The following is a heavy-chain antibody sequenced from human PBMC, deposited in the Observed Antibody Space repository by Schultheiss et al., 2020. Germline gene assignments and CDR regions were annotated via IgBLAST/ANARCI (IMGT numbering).Heavy chain of an antibody. D-gene: IGHD6-13*01. J-gene: IGHJ6*02. Sequence: GSLRLSCAVSGGSISSSNWWSWVRPPPGKGLEWIGEIYHSGSTNYNPSLKSRVTISVDKSKNQFSLKLSSVTAADTAVYYCARDVGSSWPYYYYYGMDVWGQGTTVTVSS. V-gene: IGHV4-4*02. CDR2: IYHSGST. CDR3: ARDVGSSWPYYYYYGMDV. CDR1: GGSISSSNW.